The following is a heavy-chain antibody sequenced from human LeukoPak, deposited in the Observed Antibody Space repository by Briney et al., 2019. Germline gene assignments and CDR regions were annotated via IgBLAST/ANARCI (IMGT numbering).Heavy chain of an antibody. J-gene: IGHJ3*02. Sequence: GGSLRLSCAASGFTFSGYWMHWVRQAPGKGLVWDSRMNIDGSSRSYADSVKGRLTISRDNRKNTLYLEMNSVRAEDTAVYYCAKYRQAAAPYDAFDIWGQGTMVTVSS. CDR1: GFTFSGYW. CDR2: MNIDGSSR. V-gene: IGHV3-74*01. CDR3: AKYRQAAAPYDAFDI. D-gene: IGHD6-13*01.